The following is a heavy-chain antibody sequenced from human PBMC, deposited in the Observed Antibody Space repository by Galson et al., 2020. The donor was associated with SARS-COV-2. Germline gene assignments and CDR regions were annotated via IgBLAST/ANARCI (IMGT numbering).Heavy chain of an antibody. Sequence: SETLSLTCTVSGGSISSSNYYWGWIRQPPGKGLEWIGTIYYTGSTYYNPSLKSRVTISVDTSKNQFSLKLSSVTAADTAVYYCARIPYYSYYYMDVWGKGTTVTVSS. CDR3: ARIPYYSYYYMDV. J-gene: IGHJ6*03. V-gene: IGHV4-39*07. CDR1: GGSISSSNYY. CDR2: IYYTGST.